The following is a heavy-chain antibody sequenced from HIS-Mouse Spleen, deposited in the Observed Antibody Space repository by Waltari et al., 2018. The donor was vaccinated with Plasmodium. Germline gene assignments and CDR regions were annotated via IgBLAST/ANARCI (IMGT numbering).Heavy chain of an antibody. V-gene: IGHV3-74*01. CDR1: GFTFSRYW. D-gene: IGHD6-13*01. CDR3: ARTIAVVATGDAFDI. Sequence: EVQLVESGGGLVQPGGSLRLSCAASGFTFSRYWMHWVRQAPGKGLVWVSRINSDGSSTRYADSGKGRFTISRDNAKNTLYLQMNSLRAEDTAVYYCARTIAVVATGDAFDIWGQGTMVTVSS. CDR2: INSDGSST. J-gene: IGHJ3*02.